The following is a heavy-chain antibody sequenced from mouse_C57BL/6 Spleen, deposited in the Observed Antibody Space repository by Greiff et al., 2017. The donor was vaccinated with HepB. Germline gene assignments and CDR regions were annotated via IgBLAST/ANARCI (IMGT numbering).Heavy chain of an antibody. J-gene: IGHJ4*01. D-gene: IGHD1-1*01. CDR3: ARAWGEYYGSSYGAMDY. V-gene: IGHV14-3*01. CDR2: IDPANGNT. Sequence: EVQLQQSVAELVRPGASVKLSCTASGFNIKNTYMHWVKQRPEQGLEWIGRIDPANGNTKYAPKFQGKATITADTSSNTAYLQLSSLTSEDTAIYYCARAWGEYYGSSYGAMDYWGQGTSVTVSS. CDR1: GFNIKNTY.